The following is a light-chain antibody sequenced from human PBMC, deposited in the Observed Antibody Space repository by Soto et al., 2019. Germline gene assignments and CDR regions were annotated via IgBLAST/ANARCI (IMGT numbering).Light chain of an antibody. CDR2: KAS. CDR1: QTISSC. J-gene: IGKJ5*01. CDR3: QHYNNCSLT. V-gene: IGKV1-5*03. Sequence: IQMTQSPSTLSLSPWDRATITCGASQTISSCLAWYQQKPGKAPKLLIYKASTLDSGVPARFSGSGSGTEFTLTISSLQPEDFAAYYCQHYNNCSLTFGQGTRLEIK.